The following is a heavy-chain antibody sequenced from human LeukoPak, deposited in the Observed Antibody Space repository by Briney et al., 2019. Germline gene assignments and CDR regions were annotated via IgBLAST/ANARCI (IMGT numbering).Heavy chain of an antibody. J-gene: IGHJ4*02. CDR2: INSDGSST. V-gene: IGHV3-74*01. CDR3: ARDAQYSHYFDY. CDR1: GFTFSSYW. D-gene: IGHD4-11*01. Sequence: PGGSLRLSCAASGFTFSSYWMHWVRHAPGKGLVWVSRINSDGSSTSYADSVKGRFTISRDNAKNSLYLQINSLRGEDTAVYYCARDAQYSHYFDYWGQGTLVTVSS.